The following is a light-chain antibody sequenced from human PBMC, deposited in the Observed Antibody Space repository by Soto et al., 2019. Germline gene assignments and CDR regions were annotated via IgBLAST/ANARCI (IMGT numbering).Light chain of an antibody. CDR3: KSYAGSNTYV. J-gene: IGLJ1*01. CDR1: KXDVGFYNF. V-gene: IGLV2-8*01. CDR2: EVV. Sequence: QSVLTQPPSASGSPGQSVTISCTGTKXDVGFYNFVSWYQHHPGKAPRLIIYEVVQRPSGVPDRFSGSKSGNTASLTVSGLQAADEADYFCKSYAGSNTYVLGSGTKLTVL.